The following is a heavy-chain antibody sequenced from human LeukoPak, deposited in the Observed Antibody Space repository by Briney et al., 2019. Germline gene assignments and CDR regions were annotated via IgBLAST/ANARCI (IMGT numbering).Heavy chain of an antibody. Sequence: SETLSLTCTVSGGSISSYYWSWIRQPPGKGLEWIGYIYYSGSTNYNPSLKSRVTISVDTSKNQFSLKPSSVTAADTAVYYCARQYSSSWHSAEYFQHWGQGTLVTVSS. J-gene: IGHJ1*01. D-gene: IGHD6-13*01. CDR2: IYYSGST. V-gene: IGHV4-59*01. CDR3: ARQYSSSWHSAEYFQH. CDR1: GGSISSYY.